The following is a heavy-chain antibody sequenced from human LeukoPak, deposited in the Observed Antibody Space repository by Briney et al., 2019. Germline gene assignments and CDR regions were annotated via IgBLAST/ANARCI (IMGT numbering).Heavy chain of an antibody. CDR2: IYTSGST. Sequence: SETLSLTCTVSGGSISSGSYYWSWIRQPAGKGLEWIGRIYTSGSTNYNPSLKSRVTISVDTSKNQFSLKLSSVTAADTAVYYCARASTYYYDSSGSGGGYYFDYWGQGTLVTVSS. V-gene: IGHV4-61*02. J-gene: IGHJ4*02. CDR1: GGSISSGSYY. CDR3: ARASTYYYDSSGSGGGYYFDY. D-gene: IGHD3-22*01.